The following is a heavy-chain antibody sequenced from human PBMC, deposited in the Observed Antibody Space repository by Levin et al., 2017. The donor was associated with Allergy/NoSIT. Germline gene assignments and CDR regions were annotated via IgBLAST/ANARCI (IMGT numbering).Heavy chain of an antibody. Sequence: LSLTCAASGFTFSDYYMSWIRQAPGKGLEWVSYISSSGSTIYYADSVKGRFTISRDNAKNSLYLQMNSLRAEDTAVYYCARGLAYYYDSSGYVDAFDIWGQGTMVTVSS. CDR2: ISSSGSTI. D-gene: IGHD3-22*01. CDR1: GFTFSDYY. CDR3: ARGLAYYYDSSGYVDAFDI. J-gene: IGHJ3*02. V-gene: IGHV3-11*01.